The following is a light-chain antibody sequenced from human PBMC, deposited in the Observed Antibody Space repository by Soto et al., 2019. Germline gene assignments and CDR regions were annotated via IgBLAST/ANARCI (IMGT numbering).Light chain of an antibody. V-gene: IGLV2-8*01. CDR2: EVS. Sequence: QSALTQPPSASGSPGQSVTISCSGTSSDVGTYNHVSWYQQHPGKAPKLMIYEVSTRPSGVPARFSGSKSGNTASLTVSGLQAEDEADYYCSSYADSNNYVFGTGTKLTVL. J-gene: IGLJ1*01. CDR3: SSYADSNNYV. CDR1: SSDVGTYNH.